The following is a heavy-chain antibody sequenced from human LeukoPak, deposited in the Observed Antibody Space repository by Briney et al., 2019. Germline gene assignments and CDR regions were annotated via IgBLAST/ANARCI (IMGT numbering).Heavy chain of an antibody. D-gene: IGHD2-15*01. V-gene: IGHV1-69*06. CDR3: ARDCSGGSCPFDY. Sequence: SVKVSCKASGYTFTSYGISWVRQAPGQGLEWMGGIIPIFGTANYAQKFQGRVTITADKSTSTAYMELSSLRSEDTAVYYCARDCSGGSCPFDYWGQGTLVTVSS. CDR1: GYTFTSYG. CDR2: IIPIFGTA. J-gene: IGHJ4*02.